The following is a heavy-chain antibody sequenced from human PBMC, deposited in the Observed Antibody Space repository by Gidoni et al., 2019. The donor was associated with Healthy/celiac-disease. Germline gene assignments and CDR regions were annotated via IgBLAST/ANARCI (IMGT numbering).Heavy chain of an antibody. D-gene: IGHD2-15*01. CDR2: INHSGST. CDR3: ASLRYCSGGSCYPNYYYYGMDV. Sequence: QVQLQQWGAGLLKPSETLSLTCAVYGGSFSGYYWSWIRQPPGKGLEWIGEINHSGSTNYNPSLKSRVTISVDTSKNQFSLKLSSVTAADTAVYYCASLRYCSGGSCYPNYYYYGMDVWGQGTTVTVSS. J-gene: IGHJ6*02. CDR1: GGSFSGYY. V-gene: IGHV4-34*01.